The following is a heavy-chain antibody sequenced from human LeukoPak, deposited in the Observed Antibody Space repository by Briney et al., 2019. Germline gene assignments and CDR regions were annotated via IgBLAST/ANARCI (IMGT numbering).Heavy chain of an antibody. D-gene: IGHD6-19*01. V-gene: IGHV1-46*01. J-gene: IGHJ4*02. Sequence: VIINPSGGSTSYAQKFQGRVTMTRDTSTSTVYMELSSLRSEDAAIYYCARGAVAGLEGVDYWGQGTLVTVSS. CDR2: INPSGGST. CDR3: ARGAVAGLEGVDY.